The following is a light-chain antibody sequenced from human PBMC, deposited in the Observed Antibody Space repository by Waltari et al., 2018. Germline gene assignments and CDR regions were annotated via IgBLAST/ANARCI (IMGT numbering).Light chain of an antibody. CDR3: SSYAGSNWV. CDR2: EVS. Sequence: QAALTQPRPVSGSPGQSVHISCTGTSSDLGGFYYFSWYQQHPGTAPKLMVYEVSKRPSGVSDRFSGSKFGNTASLTISGLQAEDEADYYCSSYAGSNWVFGGGTRLTVL. CDR1: SSDLGGFYY. J-gene: IGLJ3*02. V-gene: IGLV2-8*01.